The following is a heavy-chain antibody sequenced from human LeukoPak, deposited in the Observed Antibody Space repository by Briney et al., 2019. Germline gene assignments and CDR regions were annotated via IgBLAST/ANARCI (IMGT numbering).Heavy chain of an antibody. CDR1: GYTFTGYY. CDR3: ARGSDDFWSGYSPSY. V-gene: IGHV1-2*02. CDR2: INPNSGGT. D-gene: IGHD3-3*01. Sequence: ASVKVSCKASGYTFTGYYMHWVRLAPGQGLEWMGWINPNSGGTNYAQKFQGRVTMTRDTSISTAYMELSRPRSDETAVYYCARGSDDFWSGYSPSYWGQGTLVTVSS. J-gene: IGHJ4*02.